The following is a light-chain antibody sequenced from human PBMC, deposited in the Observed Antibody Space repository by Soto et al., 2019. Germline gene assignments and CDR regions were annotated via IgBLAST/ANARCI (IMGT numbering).Light chain of an antibody. V-gene: IGKV3-15*01. CDR1: QSVSSN. J-gene: IGKJ1*01. CDR2: GAS. Sequence: EIVMTQSPATLSVSPGERATLSCRASQSVSSNLAWYQQKPGQAPRLLIYGASTRATGIPARFSGSGSGTEFTLTISSLQSEDFDVYYCQQYNNWLRTLGQGTKVDIK. CDR3: QQYNNWLRT.